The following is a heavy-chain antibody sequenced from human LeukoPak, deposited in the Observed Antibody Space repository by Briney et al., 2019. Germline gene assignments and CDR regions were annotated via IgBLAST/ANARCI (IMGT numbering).Heavy chain of an antibody. CDR3: ARGVTSKPLDY. J-gene: IGHJ4*02. V-gene: IGHV1-69*05. Sequence: SVKVSCKASGGTFSSYAISWVRQAPGQGLEWMGRIIPIFGTANYAQKFQGRVTITTDGSTSTAYMELSSLRSEDTAVYYCARGVTSKPLDYWGQGTLVTVSS. CDR2: IIPIFGTA. D-gene: IGHD2-21*02. CDR1: GGTFSSYA.